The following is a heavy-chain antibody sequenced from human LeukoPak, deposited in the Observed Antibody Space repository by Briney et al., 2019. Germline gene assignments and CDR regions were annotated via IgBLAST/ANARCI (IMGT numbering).Heavy chain of an antibody. V-gene: IGHV4-59*01. Sequence: SETLSLTCAVYGGSFSGYYWSWIRPPPRKGLEWIGYIYYSGSTNYNPSLKSRVTISVDTSKNQFSLKLSSVTAADTAVYYCARSEPSRTFDYWGQGTLVTVSS. CDR1: GGSFSGYY. J-gene: IGHJ4*02. CDR3: ARSEPSRTFDY. D-gene: IGHD1-14*01. CDR2: IYYSGST.